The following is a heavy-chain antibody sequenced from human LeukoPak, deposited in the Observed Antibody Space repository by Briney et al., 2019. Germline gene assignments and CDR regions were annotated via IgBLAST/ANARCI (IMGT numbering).Heavy chain of an antibody. CDR2: LYNSGST. Sequence: PSETLSLTCTVSVGSISSYFWSWIREPPGKGLEWIGYLYNSGSTNYNPSLKSRVTISVDTSKNQFSLRLSSVTTADTAVYYCVRSTGFNDVFDIWGQGTMVSVSS. D-gene: IGHD5/OR15-5a*01. V-gene: IGHV4-59*01. CDR3: VRSTGFNDVFDI. CDR1: VGSISSYF. J-gene: IGHJ3*02.